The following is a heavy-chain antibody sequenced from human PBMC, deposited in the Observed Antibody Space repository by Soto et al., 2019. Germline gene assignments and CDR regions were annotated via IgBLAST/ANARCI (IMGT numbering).Heavy chain of an antibody. V-gene: IGHV3-30*18. CDR1: GFIFSSYG. D-gene: IGHD2-15*01. Sequence: QVQLVESWGGGVQTGRSVRLSCAASGFIFSSYGMHWVRQAPGKGLEWVAVISYEGSHTYYADSVKGRITITRDNSKNTMYLQMNSLRPEDTAVYYCAKEVHCGGGSCSWSEGFDYWGQGTLLTVSS. CDR3: AKEVHCGGGSCSWSEGFDY. J-gene: IGHJ4*02. CDR2: ISYEGSHT.